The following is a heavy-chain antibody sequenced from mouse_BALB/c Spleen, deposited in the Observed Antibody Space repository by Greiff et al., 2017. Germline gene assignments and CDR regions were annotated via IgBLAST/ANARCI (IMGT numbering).Heavy chain of an antibody. Sequence: EVQRVESGGGLVKPGGSLKLSCAASGFTFSSYAMSWVRQTPEKRLEWVASISSGGSTYYPDSVKGRFTISRDNARNILYLQMSSLRSEDTAMYYCARETGVRLRYFDVWGAGTTVTVSS. V-gene: IGHV5-6-5*01. CDR3: ARETGVRLRYFDV. D-gene: IGHD1-2*01. CDR2: ISSGGST. J-gene: IGHJ1*01. CDR1: GFTFSSYA.